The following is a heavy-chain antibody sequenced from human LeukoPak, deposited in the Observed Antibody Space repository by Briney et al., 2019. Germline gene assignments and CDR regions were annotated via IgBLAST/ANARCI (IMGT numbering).Heavy chain of an antibody. V-gene: IGHV3-30*03. CDR3: VRGTYGSGNSYLVDYFDY. J-gene: IGHJ4*02. CDR1: GFTFSSYG. Sequence: GGSLRLSCAASGFTFSSYGMHWVRQAPGKGLEWVAVISYDGSNKYYADSVKGRFTISRDNSKNTLYLQINSLRPADTAVYYCVRGTYGSGNSYLVDYFDYWGQGTLVTVSS. D-gene: IGHD3-10*01. CDR2: ISYDGSNK.